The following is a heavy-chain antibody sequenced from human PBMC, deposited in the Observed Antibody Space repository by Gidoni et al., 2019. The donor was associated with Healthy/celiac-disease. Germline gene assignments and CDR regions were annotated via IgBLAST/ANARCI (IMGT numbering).Heavy chain of an antibody. CDR2: IDPSDSYT. CDR1: GYSFTSYW. CDR3: ARQASGSHHHNLGAYYYYMDV. Sequence: EVQLVQSGAEVKTPGESLRISCTGSGYSFTSYWIRWVRQMPGKGLEWEGRIDPSDSYTNYSPSFQGHVTISADKSISTAYLQWSSLKASDTAMYYCARQASGSHHHNLGAYYYYMDVWGKGTTVTVSS. J-gene: IGHJ6*03. V-gene: IGHV5-10-1*03. D-gene: IGHD3-10*01.